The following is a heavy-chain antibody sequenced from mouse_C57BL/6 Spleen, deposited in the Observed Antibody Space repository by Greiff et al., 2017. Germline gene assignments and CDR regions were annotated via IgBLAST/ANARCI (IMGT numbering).Heavy chain of an antibody. CDR2: IYPGDGDT. D-gene: IGHD4-1*01. J-gene: IGHJ2*01. Sequence: VPLQQSGAELVKPGASVKISCKASGYAFSSYWMNWVKQRPGTGLEWIGLIYPGDGDTNYNGKFKGKDTLTADKSSSTAYMQLSSLTSEDSAVXFCARSVHWEGYFDYWGQGTTLTVSS. CDR3: ARSVHWEGYFDY. V-gene: IGHV1-80*01. CDR1: GYAFSSYW.